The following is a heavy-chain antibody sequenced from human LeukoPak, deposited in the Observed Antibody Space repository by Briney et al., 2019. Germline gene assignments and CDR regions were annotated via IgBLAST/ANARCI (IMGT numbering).Heavy chain of an antibody. J-gene: IGHJ4*02. CDR2: ISWDGGST. D-gene: IGHD3-22*01. Sequence: GGSLRLSCAPSGFTFDDYALHGVRQAPGRGLEGVSLISWDGGSTYYADSVRGRFTISRDNSKNSLYLQMNSLRAEDTALYYCAKDKGYYDSSGYFDYWGQGTLVTVSS. CDR1: GFTFDDYA. CDR3: AKDKGYYDSSGYFDY. V-gene: IGHV3-43D*03.